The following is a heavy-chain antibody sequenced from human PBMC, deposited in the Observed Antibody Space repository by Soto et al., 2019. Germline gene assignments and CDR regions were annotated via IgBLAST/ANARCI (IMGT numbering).Heavy chain of an antibody. D-gene: IGHD5-12*01. CDR1: GYTFRGYA. Sequence: ASVKVSCKASGYTFRGYAIHWVRQAPGQRLEGMGWISAGNGNTKYSEKFQGRVTITRDTAASTAYMEVSRLRSENTGVYYCARNYDSRYFYYYGMDVWGRGTTVTVSS. J-gene: IGHJ6*02. CDR3: ARNYDSRYFYYYGMDV. V-gene: IGHV1-3*01. CDR2: ISAGNGNT.